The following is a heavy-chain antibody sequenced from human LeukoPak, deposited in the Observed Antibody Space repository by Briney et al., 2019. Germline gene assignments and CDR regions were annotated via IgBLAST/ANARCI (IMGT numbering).Heavy chain of an antibody. CDR2: ISGTSTTT. CDR1: GFTFSDYY. J-gene: IGHJ6*03. V-gene: IGHV3-11*04. CDR3: ARAKTTHAYYMDV. D-gene: IGHD1-7*01. Sequence: PGGSLRLSCAASGFTFSDYYMSWIRQAPGQGLEWLSDISGTSTTTYYADSVKGRFTISRDNAKNSLYLQMSSLRAEDTAVYYCARAKTTHAYYMDVWGKGTTVTVSS.